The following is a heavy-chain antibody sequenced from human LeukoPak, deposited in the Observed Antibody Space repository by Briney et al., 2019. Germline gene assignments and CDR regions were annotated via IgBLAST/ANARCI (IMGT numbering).Heavy chain of an antibody. Sequence: ASVKVSCKASGYTFTSYDINWVRQATGQGLEWMGWMNPNSGNTGYAQKFQGRVTITRNTSISTAYMELSSLRSEDTAVYYCARGVGTKVWQLVLRSENYYYYMDVWGKGTTVTVSS. CDR3: ARGVGTKVWQLVLRSENYYYYMDV. CDR1: GYTFTSYD. D-gene: IGHD6-6*01. J-gene: IGHJ6*03. V-gene: IGHV1-8*03. CDR2: MNPNSGNT.